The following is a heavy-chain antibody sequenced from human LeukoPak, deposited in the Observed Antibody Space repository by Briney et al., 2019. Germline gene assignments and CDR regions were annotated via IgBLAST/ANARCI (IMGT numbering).Heavy chain of an antibody. D-gene: IGHD2/OR15-2a*01. CDR1: GGSISSYY. J-gene: IGHJ4*02. CDR2: IYRSGGT. V-gene: IGHV4-4*08. CDR3: ARIYYVPGDD. Sequence: SETLSLTCTVSGGSISSYYWSWIRQPPGKGLEWIGSIYRSGGTYYNPSLKSRVTISVDTSKNQLSLRLNSVTAADTAVYYCARIYYVPGDDWGQGTLVTVSS.